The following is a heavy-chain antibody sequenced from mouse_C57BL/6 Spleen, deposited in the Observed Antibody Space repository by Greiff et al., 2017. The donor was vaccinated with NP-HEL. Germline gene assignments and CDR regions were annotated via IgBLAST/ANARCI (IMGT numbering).Heavy chain of an antibody. CDR1: GYTFTSYW. V-gene: IGHV1-69*01. CDR3: ARRYYGSLYAMDY. CDR2: IDPSDSYT. D-gene: IGHD1-1*01. J-gene: IGHJ4*01. Sequence: QVQLQQPGAELVMPGASVKLSCKASGYTFTSYWMHWVKQRPGQGLEWIGEIDPSDSYTNYNQKFKGKSTLTVDKSSSTAYMQLSSLTSEVSAVYYCARRYYGSLYAMDYLGQGTSVTVSS.